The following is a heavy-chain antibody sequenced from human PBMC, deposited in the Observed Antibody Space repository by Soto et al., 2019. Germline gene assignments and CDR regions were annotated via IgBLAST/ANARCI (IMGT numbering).Heavy chain of an antibody. J-gene: IGHJ4*02. D-gene: IGHD2-21*01. CDR1: GFTFTDYD. CDR2: ITTGGDT. CDR3: ARGRDSALYYFDY. V-gene: IGHV3-13*01. Sequence: EVQLVESGGGLVQPGGSLRLSCAASGFTFTDYDMHWVRQATGKGLEWVSVITTGGDTYFPGSVRGRFTVSRENAKNSLYLQMNSLRAEDTAVYYCARGRDSALYYFDYWGQGTLVTVSS.